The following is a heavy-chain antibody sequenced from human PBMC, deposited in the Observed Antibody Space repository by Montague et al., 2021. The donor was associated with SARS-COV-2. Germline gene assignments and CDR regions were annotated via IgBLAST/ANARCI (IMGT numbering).Heavy chain of an antibody. CDR2: IKPDGTST. Sequence: SLRLSCAASGFTFRSYWMHWVRQVPGRGPIWVSRIKPDGTSTNYAASVKGRFTISRDNAKNTLSLQLNNLRAEDTAVYYCVRPLGLGDSDDFFDSWGQGTLVTVSS. CDR1: GFTFRSYW. D-gene: IGHD3-10*01. J-gene: IGHJ4*02. V-gene: IGHV3-74*01. CDR3: VRPLGLGDSDDFFDS.